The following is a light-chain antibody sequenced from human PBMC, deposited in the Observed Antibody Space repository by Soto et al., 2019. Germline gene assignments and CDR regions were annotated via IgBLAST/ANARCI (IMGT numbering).Light chain of an antibody. CDR2: RAS. CDR1: QSVSSN. Sequence: EIVMTQSPATLSVSLGERATLSCRASQSVSSNVAWYQQRPGQAPRLLIYRASTRSTGIPARFSGSGSGTEFTLTISSLQSEDFAVYYCQQYHNLWTFGQGTKVDI. J-gene: IGKJ1*01. CDR3: QQYHNLWT. V-gene: IGKV3-15*01.